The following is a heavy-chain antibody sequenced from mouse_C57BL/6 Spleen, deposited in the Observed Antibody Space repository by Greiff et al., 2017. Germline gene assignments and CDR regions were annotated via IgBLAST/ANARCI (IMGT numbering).Heavy chain of an antibody. J-gene: IGHJ4*01. CDR1: GYTFTSYW. Sequence: VQLQQPGAELVMPGASVKLSCKASGYTFTSYWMHWVKQRPGQGLEWIGEIDPSDSYTNYNQKFKGKSTLTVDKSSSTAYMQLSSLTSEDSAVYYCARSDDYDGNAMDYWGQGTSVTVSS. V-gene: IGHV1-69*01. CDR2: IDPSDSYT. D-gene: IGHD2-4*01. CDR3: ARSDDYDGNAMDY.